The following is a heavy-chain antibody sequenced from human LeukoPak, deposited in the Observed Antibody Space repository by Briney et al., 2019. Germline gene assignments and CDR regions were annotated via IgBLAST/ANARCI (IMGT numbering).Heavy chain of an antibody. CDR2: INPSGGST. CDR3: ARDTYDYVWGSYRYYFDY. J-gene: IGHJ4*02. D-gene: IGHD3-16*02. V-gene: IGHV1-46*01. CDR1: GYTFTGYY. Sequence: ASVKVSCKASGYTFTGYYMHWVRQAPGQGLEWMGIINPSGGSTSYAQKFQGRVTMTRDTSTSTVYMELSSLRSEDTAVYYCARDTYDYVWGSYRYYFDYWGQGTLVTVSS.